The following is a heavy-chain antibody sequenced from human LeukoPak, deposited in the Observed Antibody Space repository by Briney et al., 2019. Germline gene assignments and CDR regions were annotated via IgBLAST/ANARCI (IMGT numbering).Heavy chain of an antibody. CDR2: ISAYNGNT. CDR3: ARASKGYCSSTSCYTENWFDP. D-gene: IGHD2-2*02. Sequence: ASVKVSCKASGYTFTSYGISWVRQAPGQGLEWMGWISAYNGNTNYAQKLQGRVTMTTDTPTSTAYMELRSLRSDDTAVYYCARASKGYCSSTSCYTENWFDPWGQGTLVTVSS. V-gene: IGHV1-18*01. CDR1: GYTFTSYG. J-gene: IGHJ5*02.